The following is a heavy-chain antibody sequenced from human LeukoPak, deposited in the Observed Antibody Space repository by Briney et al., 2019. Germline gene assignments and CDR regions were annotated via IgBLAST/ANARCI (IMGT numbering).Heavy chain of an antibody. J-gene: IGHJ3*02. CDR3: ARDRIGYSSSRYGDAFDI. CDR2: ISSSSSTI. CDR1: GFTFSSYS. V-gene: IGHV3-48*04. Sequence: GGSLRLSCAASGFTFSSYSMNWVRQAPGKGLEWVSYISSSSSTIYYADSVKGRFTISRDNAKNSLYLQMNSLRAEDTAVYYCARDRIGYSSSRYGDAFDIWGQGTMVTVSS. D-gene: IGHD6-13*01.